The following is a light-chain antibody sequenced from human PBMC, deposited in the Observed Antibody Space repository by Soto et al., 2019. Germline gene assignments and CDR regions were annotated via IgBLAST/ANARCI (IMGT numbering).Light chain of an antibody. J-gene: IGKJ1*01. Sequence: EIVLTQSPGTLSLSPGERATLSCRASQSVTNNYLAWYQRKPGQPPRLLIYDTSYRSTDIPRRFIGSGSGTDFTLTITSLEPEEFAVYSCQQYGSSPPTFGLGTKVDI. CDR2: DTS. V-gene: IGKV3-20*01. CDR1: QSVTNNY. CDR3: QQYGSSPPT.